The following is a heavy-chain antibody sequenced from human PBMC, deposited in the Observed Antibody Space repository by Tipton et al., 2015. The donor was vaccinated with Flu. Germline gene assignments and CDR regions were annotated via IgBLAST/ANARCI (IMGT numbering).Heavy chain of an antibody. Sequence: TLSLTCAVSGGSISSGGYSWSWIRQPPGKGLEWIGYIYHSGSTYYNPSLKSRVTISVDRSKNQFSLKLSSVTAADTAVYYCARAHCIAAKPEVLCDAFDIWGQGTMVTVSS. J-gene: IGHJ3*02. CDR2: IYHSGST. D-gene: IGHD6-13*01. CDR3: ARAHCIAAKPEVLCDAFDI. V-gene: IGHV4-30-2*01. CDR1: GGSISSGGYS.